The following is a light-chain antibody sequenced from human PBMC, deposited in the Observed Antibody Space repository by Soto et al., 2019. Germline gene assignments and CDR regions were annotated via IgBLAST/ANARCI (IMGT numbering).Light chain of an antibody. CDR2: GAS. CDR3: QQYDGSPRT. Sequence: EIVFTQSPVTLSLSPGERATLSRRASQSVSSSYLAWYQQKPGKAPRLLIYGASSRATGIPDRFSGSGSGTDFTLTISRLEPEDFAVYFCQQYDGSPRTFGQGTKVDI. CDR1: QSVSSSY. J-gene: IGKJ1*01. V-gene: IGKV3-20*01.